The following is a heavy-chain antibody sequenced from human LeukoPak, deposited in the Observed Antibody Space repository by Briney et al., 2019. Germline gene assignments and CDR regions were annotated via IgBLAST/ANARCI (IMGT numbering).Heavy chain of an antibody. D-gene: IGHD6-19*01. CDR3: ARDLRSGWYGGWFDP. J-gene: IGHJ5*02. V-gene: IGHV3-20*04. Sequence: GGSLRLSCAASGFTFSSYWMSWVRQAPGKGLEWVSGINWNGGSTGYADSVKGRFTISRDNAKNSLYLQMNSLRAEDTAVYYCARDLRSGWYGGWFDPWGQGTLVTVSS. CDR2: INWNGGST. CDR1: GFTFSSYW.